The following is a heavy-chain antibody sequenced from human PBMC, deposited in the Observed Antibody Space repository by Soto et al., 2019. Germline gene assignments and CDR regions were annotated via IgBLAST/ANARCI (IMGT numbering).Heavy chain of an antibody. CDR3: AKDLRIFPPGGGSFDY. V-gene: IGHV3-30*18. Sequence: PGGSLRLSCAASGFIFSNYGMHWVRQAPGKGPEWVAGITYDGTNKYYTDSVKGRFTLSRDNSENTLYLQMDSLRTEDTAVYYCAKDLRIFPPGGGSFDYWGQGALVTVSS. CDR1: GFIFSNYG. J-gene: IGHJ4*02. CDR2: ITYDGTNK. D-gene: IGHD3-3*01.